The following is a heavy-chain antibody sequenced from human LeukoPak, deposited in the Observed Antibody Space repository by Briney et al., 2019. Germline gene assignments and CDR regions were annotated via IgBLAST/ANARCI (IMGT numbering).Heavy chain of an antibody. V-gene: IGHV3-30-3*01. CDR3: ATPYTSGWSLYFDN. D-gene: IGHD6-19*01. J-gene: IGHJ4*02. CDR2: ISHDGSNK. Sequence: GGSLRLSCAATGFTFSSYAMHWVRQAPDKGLEWVAVISHDGSNKYYADSVKGRFSISRDNSKNTLYLQMNGLRAEETAMYYCATPYTSGWSLYFDNWGQGTLVTVSS. CDR1: GFTFSSYA.